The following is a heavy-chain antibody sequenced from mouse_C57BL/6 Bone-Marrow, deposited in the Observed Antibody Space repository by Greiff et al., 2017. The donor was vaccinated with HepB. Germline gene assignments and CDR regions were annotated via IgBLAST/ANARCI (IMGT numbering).Heavy chain of an antibody. Sequence: QVQLQQSGAELMKPGASVKLSCKATGYTFTGYWIEWVKQRPGHGLEWIGEILPGSGSTNYNEKFKGKATFTADTSSNTAYMQLSSLTTEDSAIYYCARDLGIYLLLRGNWYFDVWGTGTTVTVSS. CDR3: ARDLGIYLLLRGNWYFDV. D-gene: IGHD1-1*01. V-gene: IGHV1-9*01. CDR2: ILPGSGST. CDR1: GYTFTGYW. J-gene: IGHJ1*03.